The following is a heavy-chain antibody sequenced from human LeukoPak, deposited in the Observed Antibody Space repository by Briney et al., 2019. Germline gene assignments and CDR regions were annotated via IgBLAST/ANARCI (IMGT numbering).Heavy chain of an antibody. Sequence: GGSLRLSCAASGFTFSSYWMSWVRQAPRKGLEWVANIKQDGSEKYYVDSVKGRFTISRDNAKNSLYLRMNSLRAEDTAVYYCARDSLSVDTAMVRWFDPWGQGTLVTVSS. CDR3: ARDSLSVDTAMVRWFDP. V-gene: IGHV3-7*03. CDR2: IKQDGSEK. D-gene: IGHD5-18*01. J-gene: IGHJ5*02. CDR1: GFTFSSYW.